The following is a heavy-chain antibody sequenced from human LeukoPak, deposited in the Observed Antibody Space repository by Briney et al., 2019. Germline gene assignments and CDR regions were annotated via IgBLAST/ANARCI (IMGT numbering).Heavy chain of an antibody. CDR2: IYHSGST. V-gene: IGHV4-38-2*01. CDR3: ATTRRILDAFDI. CDR1: GSSISSGYY. Sequence: KPSETLSLTCASSGSSISSGYYWGWIRQPPGKGLEWIGSIYHSGSTYYNPPLKSRVTISVDTSKNQFSLKLSSVTAADTAVYYCATTRRILDAFDIWGQGTMVTVSS. J-gene: IGHJ3*02. D-gene: IGHD2-15*01.